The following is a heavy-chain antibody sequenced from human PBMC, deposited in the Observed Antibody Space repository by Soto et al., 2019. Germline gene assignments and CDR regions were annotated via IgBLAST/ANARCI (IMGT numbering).Heavy chain of an antibody. J-gene: IGHJ3*02. D-gene: IGHD2-8*01. CDR2: IKEDGSEK. V-gene: IGHV3-7*05. CDR3: ARENGGTWRDGAFDI. CDR1: GITCSRYW. Sequence: EVQLVESGGGLVQPGGSLRLSCAASGITCSRYWMSWVRQAPGKGLEWVANIKEDGSEKYDVDSVKGRFTMSTDNSKNSFYLQMNSLRAEDTAVYSCARENGGTWRDGAFDIWGRGTMVAVSS.